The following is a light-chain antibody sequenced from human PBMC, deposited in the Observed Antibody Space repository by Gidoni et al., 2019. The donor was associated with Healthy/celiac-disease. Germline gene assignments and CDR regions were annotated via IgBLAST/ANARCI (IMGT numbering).Light chain of an antibody. J-gene: IGLJ2*01. Sequence: QSALTQPASVSGSSGQSITISCTGTSSDVRGYNYVSWYQQHPGKAPKLMIYDVSHRPSGVSNRFSGSKSGNTASLTISGLQAEDEADYYCSSYTSSSVVFGGGTKLTVL. CDR3: SSYTSSSVV. V-gene: IGLV2-14*01. CDR2: DVS. CDR1: SSDVRGYNY.